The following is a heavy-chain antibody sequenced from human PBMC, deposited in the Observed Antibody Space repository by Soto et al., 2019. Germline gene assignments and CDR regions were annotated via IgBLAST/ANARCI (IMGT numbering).Heavy chain of an antibody. CDR2: IYYSGGT. CDR3: ARHTPAISISDH. V-gene: IGHV4-39*01. D-gene: IGHD2-15*01. J-gene: IGHJ4*02. CDR1: GGSSSSSSYY. Sequence: PSETLSLTCTVSGGSSSSSSYYWGWIRQPPGKGLEWIGSIYYSGGTYYNPSLKSRVTISVDTSKNQFSLKLSSVTAADTAVYYCARHTPAISISDHWGQGTLVTVSS.